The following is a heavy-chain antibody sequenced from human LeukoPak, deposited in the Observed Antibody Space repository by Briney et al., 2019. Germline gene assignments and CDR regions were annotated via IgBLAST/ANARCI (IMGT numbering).Heavy chain of an antibody. CDR2: IYYSGST. Sequence: SETLSLTCTVSGGSISSYYWSWIRQPPGKGLEWIGYIYYSGSTNYNPSLKSRVTISVDTSKNQFSLKLSSVTAADTAVYYCARGLSSSSGFGYWGQGALVTVSS. J-gene: IGHJ4*02. V-gene: IGHV4-59*01. CDR1: GGSISSYY. CDR3: ARGLSSSSGFGY. D-gene: IGHD6-6*01.